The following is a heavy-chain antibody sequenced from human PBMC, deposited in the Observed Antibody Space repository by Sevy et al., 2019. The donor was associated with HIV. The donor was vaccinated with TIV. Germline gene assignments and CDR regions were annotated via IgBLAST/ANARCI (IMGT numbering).Heavy chain of an antibody. Sequence: GGSLRLSCAASGFAFRSYAMHWLRQAPGKGPGWVAVVSYEGTEAFYAASVEGRFTISRDNSKNMLSLQINRLRPEDTAVYYCARDGGYSIKWYPLYWGHGTQVTVSS. V-gene: IGHV3-30*04. D-gene: IGHD6-13*01. CDR1: GFAFRSYA. CDR3: ARDGGYSIKWYPLY. J-gene: IGHJ4*01. CDR2: VSYEGTEA.